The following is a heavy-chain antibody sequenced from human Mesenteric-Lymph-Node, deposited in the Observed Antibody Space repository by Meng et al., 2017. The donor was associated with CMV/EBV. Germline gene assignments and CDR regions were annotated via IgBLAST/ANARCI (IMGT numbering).Heavy chain of an antibody. Sequence: GGSLRLSCTASGFTFSSYWMSWVRQAPGKGLEWVANIKQDGSEKFYVDSVKGRFTISRDNAKNSLYLQMNSLRAEDTALYHCARDRWDSSWFWFDPWGQGTLVTVSS. CDR1: GFTFSSYW. D-gene: IGHD6-13*01. V-gene: IGHV3-7*03. CDR2: IKQDGSEK. CDR3: ARDRWDSSWFWFDP. J-gene: IGHJ5*02.